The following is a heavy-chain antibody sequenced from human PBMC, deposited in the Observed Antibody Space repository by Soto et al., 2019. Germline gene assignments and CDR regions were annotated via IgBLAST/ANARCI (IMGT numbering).Heavy chain of an antibody. J-gene: IGHJ5*02. CDR3: ARSRAEWLVRGWFDP. Sequence: SETLSLTCTVSGGSISSGGYYWSWIRQHPGKGLEWIGYIYYSGSTYYNPSLKSRVTISVDTSKNQFSLKLSSVTAADTAVYYCARSRAEWLVRGWFDPWGQGPLVTVSS. CDR1: GGSISSGGYY. D-gene: IGHD6-19*01. V-gene: IGHV4-31*03. CDR2: IYYSGST.